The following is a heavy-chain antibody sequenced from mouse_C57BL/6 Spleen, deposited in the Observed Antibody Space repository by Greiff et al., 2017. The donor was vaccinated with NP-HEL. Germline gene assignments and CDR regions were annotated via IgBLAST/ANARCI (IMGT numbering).Heavy chain of an antibody. J-gene: IGHJ4*01. Sequence: VQLQQPGAELVRPGSSVKLSCKASGYTFTSYWMHWVKQRPIQGLEWIGNIDPSDSETHYNQKFKDKATLTVDKSSSTAYMQLSSLTSEASAVYYCARDDYDGVYYAMDYWGQGTSVTVSS. CDR1: GYTFTSYW. CDR3: ARDDYDGVYYAMDY. V-gene: IGHV1-52*01. CDR2: IDPSDSET. D-gene: IGHD2-4*01.